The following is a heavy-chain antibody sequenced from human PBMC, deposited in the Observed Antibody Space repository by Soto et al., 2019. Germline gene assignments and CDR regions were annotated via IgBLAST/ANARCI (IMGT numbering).Heavy chain of an antibody. J-gene: IGHJ6*02. D-gene: IGHD3-3*01. CDR2: IYHSGST. CDR1: GGSISSSNW. Sequence: TLSLTCAVSGGSISSSNWWSWVRQPPGKGLEWIGEIYHSGSTNYNPSLKSRVTISVDKSKNQFSLKLSSVTAADTAVYYCARDRAIFGVAVYYYGMDVWGQGTTVTVSS. CDR3: ARDRAIFGVAVYYYGMDV. V-gene: IGHV4-4*02.